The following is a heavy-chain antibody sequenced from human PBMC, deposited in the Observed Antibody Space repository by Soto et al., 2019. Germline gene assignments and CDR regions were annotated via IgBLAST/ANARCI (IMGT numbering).Heavy chain of an antibody. CDR1: AGSLSVYY. Sequence: SETLSLTCALYAGSLSVYYGIWIRQSPGEGLEWIGEINHSGSTNYHPSLKSRVTMSVDASKNQFSLKLSSVTAADTAVYYCARDSTRRGACDIWGQGKTVTVSS. D-gene: IGHD4-4*01. J-gene: IGHJ3*02. CDR3: ARDSTRRGACDI. V-gene: IGHV4-34*01. CDR2: INHSGST.